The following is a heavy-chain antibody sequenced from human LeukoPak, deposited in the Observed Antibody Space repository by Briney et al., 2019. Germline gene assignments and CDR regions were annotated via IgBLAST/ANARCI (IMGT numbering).Heavy chain of an antibody. Sequence: SETLSLTCTVSGGSISNYYWSWIPQPPGKGLEWIGYIYYSGSTNYNPSLKSRVTISVDTSKNQFSLKLSSVTAADTAVYYCARFYKGGSGSYYLGRGFDYWGQGTLVTVSS. D-gene: IGHD3-10*01. CDR1: GGSISNYY. J-gene: IGHJ4*02. CDR3: ARFYKGGSGSYYLGRGFDY. V-gene: IGHV4-59*01. CDR2: IYYSGST.